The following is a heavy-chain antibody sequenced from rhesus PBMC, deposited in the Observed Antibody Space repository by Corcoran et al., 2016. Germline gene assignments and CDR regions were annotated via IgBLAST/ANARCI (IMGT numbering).Heavy chain of an antibody. CDR2: IYGSGSST. Sequence: QLLLQESGPGLVKPSETLSVTCAVSGGSISSSYWSWIRQAPGKGLDWIGYIYGSGSSTNNNPSLKSRVTLLVDTSKNQLSLKLSSVTAADTAVYYCASAQDIAGSRYFDYWGQGVLVTVSS. CDR1: GGSISSSY. J-gene: IGHJ4*01. CDR3: ASAQDIAGSRYFDY. V-gene: IGHV4-169*02. D-gene: IGHD5-36*01.